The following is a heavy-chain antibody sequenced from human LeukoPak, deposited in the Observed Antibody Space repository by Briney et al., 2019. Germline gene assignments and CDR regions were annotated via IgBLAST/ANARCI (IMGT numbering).Heavy chain of an antibody. V-gene: IGHV3-21*01. CDR3: AKSGGIAARRPTKFDY. CDR2: ISSSSYI. D-gene: IGHD6-6*01. CDR1: GFTFSSYS. Sequence: GGSLRLSCAASGFTFSSYSMNWVRQAPGKGLEWVSSISSSSYIYYADSVKGRFTISRDNAKNSLYLQMNSLRAEDTAVYYCAKSGGIAARRPTKFDYWGQGTLVTVSS. J-gene: IGHJ4*02.